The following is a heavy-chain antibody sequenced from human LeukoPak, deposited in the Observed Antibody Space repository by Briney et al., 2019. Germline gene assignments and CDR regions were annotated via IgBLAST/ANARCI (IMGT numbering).Heavy chain of an antibody. CDR1: GYTFTSYA. D-gene: IGHD5-24*01. J-gene: IGHJ4*02. CDR3: ARGNVEMATIRNDY. V-gene: IGHV1-3*01. Sequence: ASVKVSCKASGYTFTSYAMHWVRQAPGQRLEWMGWINAGNGNTKYSQEFQGRVTITRDTSTSTAYMELRSLRSDDTAVYYCARGNVEMATIRNDYWGQGTLVTVSS. CDR2: INAGNGNT.